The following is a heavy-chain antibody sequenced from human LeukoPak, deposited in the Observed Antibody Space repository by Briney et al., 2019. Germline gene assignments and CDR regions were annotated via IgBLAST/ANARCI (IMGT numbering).Heavy chain of an antibody. CDR2: INWNGGST. J-gene: IGHJ5*02. V-gene: IGHV3-20*04. D-gene: IGHD6-19*01. Sequence: PGGSLRLSCAASGFTFDDYGMSWVRQAPGKGLEWVSGINWNGGSTGYADSVKGRFTISRDNAKNSLYLQMNSLRAEDTALYYCARDLISSGWPNWFDPWGQGTLVTVSS. CDR3: ARDLISSGWPNWFDP. CDR1: GFTFDDYG.